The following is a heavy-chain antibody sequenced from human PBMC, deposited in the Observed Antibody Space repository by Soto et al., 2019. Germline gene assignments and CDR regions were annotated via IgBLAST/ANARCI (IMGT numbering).Heavy chain of an antibody. D-gene: IGHD3-10*01. Sequence: VESLKISCMGSGYSFAGYWIGWVRQMPGKGLDWMGVIYPGDSDTRYSPSFHGQVTISADKSISTAYLQWSSLKASDTAMYFCARLPGVRGVFDGFNVWGQGTMVTVSS. J-gene: IGHJ3*01. CDR2: IYPGDSDT. V-gene: IGHV5-51*01. CDR1: GYSFAGYW. CDR3: ARLPGVRGVFDGFNV.